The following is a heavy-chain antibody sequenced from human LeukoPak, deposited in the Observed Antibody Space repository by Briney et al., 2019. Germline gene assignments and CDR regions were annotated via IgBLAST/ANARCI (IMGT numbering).Heavy chain of an antibody. CDR1: GYTFTDYY. D-gene: IGHD6-13*01. V-gene: IGHV1-2*02. J-gene: IGHJ4*02. Sequence: GASVKFSCKASGYTFTDYYMHWVRQAPGQGLEWMGWINPNSGGTNYAQKFQGRVTMTRDTSISTAYMELSRLRSDDTAVFYCAREEVIAAAGPTLDYWGQGALVTVSS. CDR2: INPNSGGT. CDR3: AREEVIAAAGPTLDY.